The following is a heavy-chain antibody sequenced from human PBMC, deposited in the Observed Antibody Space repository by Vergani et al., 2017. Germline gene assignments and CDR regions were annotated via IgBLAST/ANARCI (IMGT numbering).Heavy chain of an antibody. J-gene: IGHJ4*02. CDR1: GFTFSSYA. CDR3: AKDMSSGSLDY. V-gene: IGHV3-30-3*01. D-gene: IGHD3-22*01. CDR2: ISYDVNNK. Sequence: QVQLVESGGGVVQPGRSLRLSCAASGFTFSSYAMHWVRQAPGKGLEWVAVISYDVNNKYYADSVRGRFTISRDNSKNTLYLQMNSLRAADTAVYYCAKDMSSGSLDYWGQGTLVTVSS.